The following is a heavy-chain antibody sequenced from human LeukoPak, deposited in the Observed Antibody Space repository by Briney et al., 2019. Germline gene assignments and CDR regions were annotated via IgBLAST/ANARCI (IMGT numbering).Heavy chain of an antibody. CDR2: ISSSGSTI. V-gene: IGHV3-11*01. Sequence: GGSLRLSCAASGFTFSDYYMSWIRQAPGKGLEWVSYISSSGSTIYYADSVKGRFTISRDNAKNSLYLQMNSLRAEDTAVYYCAREVSRDSRVQNFQHWGQGTLVTVSS. J-gene: IGHJ1*01. CDR1: GFTFSDYY. D-gene: IGHD3-22*01. CDR3: AREVSRDSRVQNFQH.